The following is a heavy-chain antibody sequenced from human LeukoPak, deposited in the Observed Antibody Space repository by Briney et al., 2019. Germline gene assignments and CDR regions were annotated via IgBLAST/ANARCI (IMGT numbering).Heavy chain of an antibody. V-gene: IGHV4-34*01. Sequence: SETLSLTCAVYGGSFSGYYWSWIRQPPGKGLEWIGEINHSGSTNSNPSLKSRVTISVDTSKNQFSLKLSSVTAADTAVYYCASGAPRAGYSYGLLFDYWGQGTLVTVSS. CDR2: INHSGST. J-gene: IGHJ4*02. CDR1: GGSFSGYY. CDR3: ASGAPRAGYSYGLLFDY. D-gene: IGHD5-18*01.